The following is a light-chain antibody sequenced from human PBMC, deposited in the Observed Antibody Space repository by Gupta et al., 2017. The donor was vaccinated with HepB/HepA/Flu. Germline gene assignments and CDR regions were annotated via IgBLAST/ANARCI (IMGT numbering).Light chain of an antibody. V-gene: IGLV1-40*01. Sequence: QSVLTQPPSLSGAPGQRVTISCTGSSSNIGAGYDVHWYQHLPGAAPKLLIYGNNNRPSGVPDRFSGSKSGTSASLAITGLQAEDDADYYCQSYDSTLSGWVFGGGTKLTVL. CDR1: SSNIGAGYD. CDR3: QSYDSTLSGWV. CDR2: GNN. J-gene: IGLJ3*02.